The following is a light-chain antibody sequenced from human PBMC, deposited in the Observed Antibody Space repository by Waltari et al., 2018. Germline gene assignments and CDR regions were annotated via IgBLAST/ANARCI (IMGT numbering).Light chain of an antibody. CDR2: GAS. J-gene: IGKJ2*01. Sequence: EIVMTQSPATLSVSPGERATLSCRASQSLNTNLAWYQQKPGQAPRLLIFGASTRATGVPARFSGRGSGTEFTLTITSLQSEDYAFYYCQQYNNWPPYTFAQGTKLEIK. CDR3: QQYNNWPPYT. CDR1: QSLNTN. V-gene: IGKV3-15*01.